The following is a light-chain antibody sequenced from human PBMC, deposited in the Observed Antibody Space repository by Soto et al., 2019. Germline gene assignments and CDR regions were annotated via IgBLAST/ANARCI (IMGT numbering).Light chain of an antibody. V-gene: IGLV8-61*01. Sequence: QAVVTQEPSFSVSPGGTVTLTCGLSSGSVSSSYYPSWYQQTPGQAPRTLIYNTNTRSSGVPDRFSGSILGNKAALTITGAQAGDESDYYCVLFMGSGISVFGGGTKVTVL. J-gene: IGLJ2*01. CDR1: SGSVSSSYY. CDR3: VLFMGSGISV. CDR2: NTN.